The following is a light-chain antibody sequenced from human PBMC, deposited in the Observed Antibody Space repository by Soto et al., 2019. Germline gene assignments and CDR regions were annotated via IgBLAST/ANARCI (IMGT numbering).Light chain of an antibody. Sequence: DIQMTQSPSSVSASVGDRVTITCRASQPMNRWLAWYQVKPGKAPRLLIYSASNLQSGVPTRFSGSESGTDFTLTIRSLQPEDFATYYCQQANSFPRLTFGGGTKVEIK. CDR2: SAS. V-gene: IGKV1D-12*01. CDR3: QQANSFPRLT. CDR1: QPMNRW. J-gene: IGKJ4*01.